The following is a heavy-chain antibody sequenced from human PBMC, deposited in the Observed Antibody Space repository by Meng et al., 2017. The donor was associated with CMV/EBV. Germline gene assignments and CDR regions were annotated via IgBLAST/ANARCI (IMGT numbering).Heavy chain of an antibody. CDR1: GYTFTGYY. CDR2: INPNSGGT. V-gene: IGHV1-2*02. D-gene: IGHD1-7*01. CDR3: ATYIGNYINWYFDL. Sequence: QGQLVQSGAEVKKPGASVKVSCKASGYTFTGYYMHWVRQASGQGLEWMGWINPNSGGTNYAQKFQGRVTMTRDTSISTAYMELSRLRSDDTAVYYCATYIGNYINWYFDLWGRGTLVTVSS. J-gene: IGHJ2*01.